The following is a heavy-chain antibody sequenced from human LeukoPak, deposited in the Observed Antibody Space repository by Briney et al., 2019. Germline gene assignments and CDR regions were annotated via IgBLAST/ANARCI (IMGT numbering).Heavy chain of an antibody. CDR3: ARAGIYCSSTSCYEDGMDV. J-gene: IGHJ6*02. D-gene: IGHD2-2*01. V-gene: IGHV1-2*02. CDR2: INPNSGGT. CDR1: GYTFTGYY. Sequence: ASVKVSCKASGYTFTGYYMHWVRQAPGQGLEWMGWINPNSGGTNYAQKFQGRVTMTRNTSISTAYMELRSLRSDDTAVYYCARAGIYCSSTSCYEDGMDVWGQGTTVTVSS.